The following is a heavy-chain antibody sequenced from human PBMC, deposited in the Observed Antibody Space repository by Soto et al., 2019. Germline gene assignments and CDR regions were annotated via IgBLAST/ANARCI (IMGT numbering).Heavy chain of an antibody. J-gene: IGHJ4*02. CDR2: IKQDGSRT. Sequence: EVQLVESGGGLVQPGGSLRLSCAASEFPFSSIWMNWAGQPPGKGLEWVANIKQDGSRTFYVDSVKGRFTISRDNAENSLYLQMNSLRAEDTAVYYCARDPRDSEYAIFDYWGQGTLVTVSS. D-gene: IGHD1-26*01. CDR3: ARDPRDSEYAIFDY. V-gene: IGHV3-7*03. CDR1: EFPFSSIW.